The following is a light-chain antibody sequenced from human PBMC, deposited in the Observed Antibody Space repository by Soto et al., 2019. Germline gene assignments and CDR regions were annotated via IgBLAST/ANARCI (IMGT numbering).Light chain of an antibody. CDR1: QRVSSSY. CDR2: DAS. V-gene: IGKV3-20*01. CDR3: QHYGTSAL. J-gene: IGKJ3*01. Sequence: EIVLTQSPGTLSLSPGERATLSCRASQRVSSSYLAWYQQKPGQAPRLLIYDASRATGIPDRFSGSGSGTDFTLTITRLEPEEFAVYYCQHYGTSALFGPGTKVDI.